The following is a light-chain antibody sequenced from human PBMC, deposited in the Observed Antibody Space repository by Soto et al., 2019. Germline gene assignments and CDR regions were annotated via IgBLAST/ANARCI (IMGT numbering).Light chain of an antibody. CDR2: DVS. J-gene: IGLJ1*01. CDR1: SSDIGGFNY. CDR3: SSFTSSGALYV. V-gene: IGLV2-14*03. Sequence: QSVLTPPASVSGSPGQSITISCTGTSSDIGGFNYVSWYLQHPGKAPKLMIYDVSNRPSGVSNRFSGSKSGNTASLTISGLQAEDEADYYCSSFTSSGALYVFGAGTKVTVL.